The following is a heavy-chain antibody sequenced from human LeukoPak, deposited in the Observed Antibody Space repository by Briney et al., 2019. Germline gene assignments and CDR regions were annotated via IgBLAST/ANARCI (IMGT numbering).Heavy chain of an antibody. V-gene: IGHV3-48*04. CDR3: ARDRTPRHLGAAGNGEGWFDP. CDR1: GFTFSSYS. D-gene: IGHD6-13*01. Sequence: GGSLRLSCAASGFTFSSYSMNWVRQAPGKGLEWVSYISSSSSTIYYADSVKGRFTISRDNAKNSLYLQMNSLRAEDTAVYYCARDRTPRHLGAAGNGEGWFDPWGQGTLVTVSS. J-gene: IGHJ5*02. CDR2: ISSSSSTI.